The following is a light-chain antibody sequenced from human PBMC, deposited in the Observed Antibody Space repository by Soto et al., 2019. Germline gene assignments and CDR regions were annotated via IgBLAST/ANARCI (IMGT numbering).Light chain of an antibody. V-gene: IGKV3-15*01. CDR3: QQYNYRPPA. CDR2: GAS. J-gene: IGKJ5*01. Sequence: EIVMTHSPPTLSVSPGEGAALSCRASQSVSGNLAWYQQTPGQAPRLLIYGASTRATGIPARFSGSGFGTEFTLTISSLRSEDFAVYYCQQYNYRPPAFGQGTRLEIK. CDR1: QSVSGN.